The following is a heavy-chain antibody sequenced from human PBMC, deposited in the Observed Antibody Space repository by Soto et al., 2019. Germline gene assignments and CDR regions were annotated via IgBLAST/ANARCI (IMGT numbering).Heavy chain of an antibody. CDR2: ISSGSSDT. V-gene: IGHV3-21*01. Sequence: GVMRLSSEASGLNFSHFSMNWVRQVPGKGLEWVASISSGSSDTWYADSVKGRFIISRDNAQNSLFLQMNTLRPEDTAMYYCARVAYWGPGTLVTVSS. CDR1: GLNFSHFS. J-gene: IGHJ4*02. CDR3: ARVAY.